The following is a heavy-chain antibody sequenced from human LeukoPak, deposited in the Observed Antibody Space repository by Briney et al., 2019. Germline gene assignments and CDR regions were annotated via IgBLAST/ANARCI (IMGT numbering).Heavy chain of an antibody. CDR2: IYTSGST. CDR3: ASRGYSYGYIDY. Sequence: SETLSLTCTVSGGSISSYYWSWIRQPAGKGLEWIGRIYTSGSTNYNPSLKGRVTMSVDTYKNQFSLKLSSVTAADTAVYYCASRGYSYGYIDYWGQGTLVTVSS. CDR1: GGSISSYY. D-gene: IGHD5-18*01. V-gene: IGHV4-4*07. J-gene: IGHJ4*02.